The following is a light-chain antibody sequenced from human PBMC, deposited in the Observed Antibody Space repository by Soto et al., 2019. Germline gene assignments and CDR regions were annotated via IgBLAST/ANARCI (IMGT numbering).Light chain of an antibody. V-gene: IGKV4-1*01. CDR2: WAS. J-gene: IGKJ5*01. CDR3: QQYYSTPIT. Sequence: DIVMTQSPDSLAVSLGERATINCKSSQSLLYSSNNKNYLAWYQQKPGQPPKLLISWASTRESGVPDRFSGSGSGTDFTLTISSLQAEDVAVYYCQQYYSTPITFGQGTRLEIK. CDR1: QSLLYSSNNKNY.